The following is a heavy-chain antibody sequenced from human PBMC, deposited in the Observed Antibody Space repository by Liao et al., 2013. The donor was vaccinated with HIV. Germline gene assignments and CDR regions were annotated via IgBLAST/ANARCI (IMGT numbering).Heavy chain of an antibody. CDR3: ARASRYSYGHIHYYYYMDV. Sequence: QVQLQESGPGLVKPSQTLSLTCAVSGGSISSGAYYWSWIRQPAGRGLEWVGRIYISGSTNYNPSLKSRVTISVDTSKSQFALKLSSVTAADTAVYYCARASRYSYGHIHYYYYMDVWGKGTTVTVSS. CDR2: IYISGST. CDR1: GGSISSGAYY. D-gene: IGHD5-18*01. J-gene: IGHJ6*03. V-gene: IGHV4-61*02.